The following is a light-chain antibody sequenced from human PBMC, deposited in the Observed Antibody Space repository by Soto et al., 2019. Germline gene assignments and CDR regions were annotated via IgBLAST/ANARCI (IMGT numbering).Light chain of an antibody. J-gene: IGKJ2*01. CDR3: QQYNSYSRYT. V-gene: IGKV1-5*03. CDR1: QSISSW. Sequence: DIQMTQSPSTLSASVGDRVTLTCRASQSISSWLAWYQQKPGRAPTLLIYKASSLESGVPSKFSGSGSGTEFTLTISSLQPDDFATYYCQQYNSYSRYTFGQGTKLEIK. CDR2: KAS.